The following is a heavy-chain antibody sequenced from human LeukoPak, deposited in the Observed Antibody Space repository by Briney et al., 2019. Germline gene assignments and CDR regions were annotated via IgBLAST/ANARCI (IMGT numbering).Heavy chain of an antibody. CDR1: GYTFTSYY. J-gene: IGHJ4*02. D-gene: IGHD3-3*01. CDR2: INPSGGST. V-gene: IGHV1-46*01. Sequence: GASVKVSCKASGYTFTSYYMHWVRQAPGQGLEWMGIINPSGGSTSYAQKFQGRVTMTRDTSTSTVYMELSSLRSEDTAVYYCARDSGSFGVVSDAIDYWGQGTLVTVSS. CDR3: ARDSGSFGVVSDAIDY.